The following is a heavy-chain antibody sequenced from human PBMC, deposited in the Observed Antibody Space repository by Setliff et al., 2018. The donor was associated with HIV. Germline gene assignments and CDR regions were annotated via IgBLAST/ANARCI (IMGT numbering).Heavy chain of an antibody. D-gene: IGHD3-9*01. CDR1: GYTFTSYY. J-gene: IGHJ4*02. Sequence: ASVKVSCKASGYTFTSYYMHWVRQAPGQGLEWMGIINPSGGSTSYAQKFQGRVTMTRDTSTSTVYMELSSLRSEDTAVYYCARGVPVLRYFDWLSRLEYCGQGTLVTVSS. CDR3: ARGVPVLRYFDWLSRLEY. CDR2: INPSGGST. V-gene: IGHV1-46*01.